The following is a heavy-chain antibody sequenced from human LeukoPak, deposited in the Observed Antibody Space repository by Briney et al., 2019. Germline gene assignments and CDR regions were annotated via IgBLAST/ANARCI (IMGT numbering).Heavy chain of an antibody. V-gene: IGHV1-2*02. CDR2: INPNSGAT. CDR1: GYTFTDYY. Sequence: ASVKVSCKASGYTFTDYYIIWMRQAPGRGLEYMGWINPNSGATRNGQNFQGRITMTRDTSVSTAYMDLGTLSSDDAAIYFCARGSAVSCSSTSCHAPLDYWGQGTLVTASS. D-gene: IGHD2-2*01. J-gene: IGHJ4*02. CDR3: ARGSAVSCSSTSCHAPLDY.